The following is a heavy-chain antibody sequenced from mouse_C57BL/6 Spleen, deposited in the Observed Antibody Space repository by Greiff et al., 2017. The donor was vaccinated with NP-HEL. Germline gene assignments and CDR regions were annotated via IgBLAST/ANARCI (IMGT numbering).Heavy chain of an antibody. CDR2: IYPGSGNT. D-gene: IGHD1-1*01. V-gene: IGHV1-76*01. Sequence: QVHVKQSGAELVRPGASVKLSCKASGYTFTDYYINWVKQRPGQGLEWIARIYPGSGNTYYNEKFKGKATLTAEKSSSTAYMQLSSLTSEDSAVYFCARYYYGSSYDYAMDYWGQGTSVTVSS. CDR3: ARYYYGSSYDYAMDY. CDR1: GYTFTDYY. J-gene: IGHJ4*01.